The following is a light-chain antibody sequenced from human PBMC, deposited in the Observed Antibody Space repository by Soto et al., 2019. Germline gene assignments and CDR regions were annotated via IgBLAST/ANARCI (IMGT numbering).Light chain of an antibody. Sequence: DIQMTQSPSFLSASVGDRVTISCRASQSVTSYLNWYQQKPGKAPKVLIYVASSLQSGVPSRFSGSGSGTDFTLTISSLQPEDFATYYCQQSYSIPWTFGQGTKVEIK. V-gene: IGKV1-39*01. CDR3: QQSYSIPWT. J-gene: IGKJ1*01. CDR2: VAS. CDR1: QSVTSY.